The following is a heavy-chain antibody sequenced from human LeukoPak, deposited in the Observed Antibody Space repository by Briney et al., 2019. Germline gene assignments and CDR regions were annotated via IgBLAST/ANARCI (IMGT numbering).Heavy chain of an antibody. V-gene: IGHV4-39*01. CDR1: GGSINSSSYY. CDR2: IYYTGSP. Sequence: SETLSLTCTVSGGSINSSSYYWVWIRQPPGKGLEWIGTIYYTGSPYYNPSLKSRVTISIDTSKNQFSLKLSSVTAADTAVYYCARRGGYYGSGKTYWFYPWGEGTLVTVSS. CDR3: ARRGGYYGSGKTYWFYP. D-gene: IGHD3-10*01. J-gene: IGHJ5*02.